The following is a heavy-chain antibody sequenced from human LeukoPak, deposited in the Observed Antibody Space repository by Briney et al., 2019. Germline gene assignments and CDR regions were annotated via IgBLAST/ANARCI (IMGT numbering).Heavy chain of an antibody. J-gene: IGHJ4*02. CDR3: ARHRASYFDL. CDR2: IYYSGST. CDR1: GGSINNHY. V-gene: IGHV4-59*11. Sequence: SETLSLTCNVSGGSINNHYWSWIRQPPGRGLEWIGYIYYSGSTNYNPSPKSPVTISVDTSQNQVSLKVNSVTAADTAVYYCARHRASYFDLWGQGTLVSVSS.